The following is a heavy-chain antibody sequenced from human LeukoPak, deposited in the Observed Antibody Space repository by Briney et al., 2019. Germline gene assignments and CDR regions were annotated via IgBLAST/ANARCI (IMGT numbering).Heavy chain of an antibody. CDR2: IKQDGSEK. CDR3: ARVVLLWFGEPYHFDY. D-gene: IGHD3-10*01. CDR1: GFTFSSYW. J-gene: IGHJ4*02. Sequence: GGSLRLSCAASGFTFSSYWMSWVRQAPGKGLEWVANIKQDGSEKYYVDSVKGRFTISRDNVKNSLYLQMNSLRAEDTAVYYCARVVLLWFGEPYHFDYWGQGTLVTVSS. V-gene: IGHV3-7*01.